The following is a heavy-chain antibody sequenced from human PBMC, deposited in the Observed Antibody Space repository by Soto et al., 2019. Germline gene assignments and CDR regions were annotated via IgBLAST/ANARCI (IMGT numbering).Heavy chain of an antibody. V-gene: IGHV4-34*01. J-gene: IGHJ4*02. CDR1: GGSFSGYY. CDR3: ARDKITGLFDY. D-gene: IGHD3-16*01. Sequence: PSETLSLTCAVYGGSFSGYYLTWIRQPPGTGLEWIGEINHSGSTNYNPSLKSRVTISVDTSKNQFSLKLTSVTAADTAVYYCARDKITGLFDYGGQGTLVTVPS. CDR2: INHSGST.